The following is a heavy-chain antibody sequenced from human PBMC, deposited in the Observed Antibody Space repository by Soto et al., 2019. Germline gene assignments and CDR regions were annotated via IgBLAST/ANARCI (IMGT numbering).Heavy chain of an antibody. CDR3: AAGEASSRNLAPYYLDF. Sequence: SETLSLTCTVSGGSMINYFWTWIRQPPGRGLEWIGYIHYSGTTSFFPSYNPSLRSRVTISEDTSKNQFSLKLLSVTTADTAVYFCAAGEASSRNLAPYYLDFWGQGTLVTVSS. V-gene: IGHV4-59*01. CDR1: GGSMINYF. J-gene: IGHJ4*02. CDR2: IHYSGTT. D-gene: IGHD6-13*01.